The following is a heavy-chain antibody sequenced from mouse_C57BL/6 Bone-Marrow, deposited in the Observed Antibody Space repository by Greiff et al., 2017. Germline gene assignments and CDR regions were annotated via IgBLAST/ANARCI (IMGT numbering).Heavy chain of an antibody. Sequence: QVQLQQPGAELVKPGASVKLSCKASGYTFTSYWMHWVKQRPGQGLEWIGVIDPSDSYTNYNQKFKGKATLTVDTSSSTAYMQLSSLTSEDSAVYYCARWGYDYDGAGFAYWGQGTLVTVSA. CDR1: GYTFTSYW. V-gene: IGHV1-59*01. J-gene: IGHJ3*01. D-gene: IGHD2-4*01. CDR3: ARWGYDYDGAGFAY. CDR2: IDPSDSYT.